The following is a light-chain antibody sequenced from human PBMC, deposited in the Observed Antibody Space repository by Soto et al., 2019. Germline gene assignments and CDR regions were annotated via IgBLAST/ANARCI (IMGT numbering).Light chain of an antibody. J-gene: IGKJ5*01. Sequence: EIVFTQSPATLSLSPGERATLSCSASQSVSSYLAWYRQTPGQAPRLLIHDASNRATGIPARSSGSGSGTDFTLTISSLEPEDFAVYSCQQRSNWPSRGITFGQGTRLEIK. V-gene: IGKV3-11*01. CDR3: QQRSNWPSRGIT. CDR2: DAS. CDR1: QSVSSY.